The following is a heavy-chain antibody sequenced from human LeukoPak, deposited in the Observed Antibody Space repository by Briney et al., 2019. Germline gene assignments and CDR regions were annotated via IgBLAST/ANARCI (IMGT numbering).Heavy chain of an antibody. J-gene: IGHJ4*02. Sequence: SETLSLTCAVYGGSFSGYYWSWIRQPPGKGLEWIGEINHTGSTNYNPSLKSRVTISVDTSKSQFSLRLNSVTAADTGVYYCAKKGRGYSFGPLVVWGQGTLVTVSS. CDR2: INHTGST. D-gene: IGHD5-18*01. V-gene: IGHV4-34*01. CDR1: GGSFSGYY. CDR3: AKKGRGYSFGPLVV.